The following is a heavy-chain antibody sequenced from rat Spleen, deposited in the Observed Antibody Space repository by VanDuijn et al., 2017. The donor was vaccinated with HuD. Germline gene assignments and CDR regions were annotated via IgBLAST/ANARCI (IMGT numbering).Heavy chain of an antibody. CDR3: ARANRESYAHFDY. V-gene: IGHV2-43*01. CDR1: GFSLTSSH. J-gene: IGHJ2*01. D-gene: IGHD1-12*01. Sequence: QVQLKESGPGLVQPSQTLSLTCTVSGFSLTSSHVSWVRQPPGKGLEWMGVIWTGETTAYNSLLTSRLSITRDISKSQVFLKMNSLQTEDTATYYCARANRESYAHFDYWGQGVTVTVSS. CDR2: IWTGETT.